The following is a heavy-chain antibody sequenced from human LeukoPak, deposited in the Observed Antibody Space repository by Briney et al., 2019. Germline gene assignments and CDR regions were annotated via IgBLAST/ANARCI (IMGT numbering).Heavy chain of an antibody. CDR1: GGSVSSGRYY. J-gene: IGHJ3*01. Sequence: SETLSLTCTVSGGSVSSGRYYWSWIRQPPGKGLEWIGYIYHSGSTYYNPSLKSRVTISIDKSKNQVSLKLASVTAADTAMYFCVREASTSYYDSSGYYRQTETFDVWGQGTMVVVSS. V-gene: IGHV4-61*01. CDR3: VREASTSYYDSSGYYRQTETFDV. CDR2: IYHSGST. D-gene: IGHD3-22*01.